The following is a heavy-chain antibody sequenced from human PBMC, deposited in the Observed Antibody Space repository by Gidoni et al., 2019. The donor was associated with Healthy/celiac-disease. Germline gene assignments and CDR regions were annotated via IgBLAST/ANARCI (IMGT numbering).Heavy chain of an antibody. CDR1: GFTVSSNY. CDR3: ARERPEYYFDY. CDR2: IYSGGST. D-gene: IGHD1-1*01. V-gene: IGHV3-66*02. J-gene: IGHJ4*02. Sequence: EVQLVESGGGLVQPGGSLRLSCAASGFTVSSNYMSWVRQAPGKGLEWVSVIYSGGSTYYADSVKGRFTISRDNSKNTLYLQMNSLRAEDTAVYYCARERPEYYFDYWGQGTLVTVSS.